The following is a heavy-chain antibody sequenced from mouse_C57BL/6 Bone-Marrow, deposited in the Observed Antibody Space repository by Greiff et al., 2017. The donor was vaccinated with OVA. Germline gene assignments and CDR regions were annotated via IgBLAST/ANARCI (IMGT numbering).Heavy chain of an antibody. CDR3: ARHEDFERGFAY. J-gene: IGHJ3*01. CDR2: FYPGSGSI. Sequence: VQLVESGAELVKPGASVKLSCKASGYTFTEYTIHWVKQRSGQGLEWIGWFYPGSGSIKYNEKFKDKATLTADKSSSTVYMELSRLTSEDAAVYFCARHEDFERGFAYWGQGTLVTVSA. V-gene: IGHV1-62-2*01. CDR1: GYTFTEYT.